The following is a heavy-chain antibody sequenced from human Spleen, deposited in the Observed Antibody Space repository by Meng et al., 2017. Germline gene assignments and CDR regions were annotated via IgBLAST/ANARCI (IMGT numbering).Heavy chain of an antibody. CDR3: ARGEVLPRY. V-gene: IGHV3-9*01. Sequence: SLKISCAASGFTFDDYAMHWVRQAPGKGLEWVSGISWNSGSIVYADSVKGRFTISRDPAKNTLYLQMNSLRAEDTAVYYCARGEVLPRYWGQGTLVTVSS. J-gene: IGHJ4*02. D-gene: IGHD3-16*01. CDR1: GFTFDDYA. CDR2: ISWNSGSI.